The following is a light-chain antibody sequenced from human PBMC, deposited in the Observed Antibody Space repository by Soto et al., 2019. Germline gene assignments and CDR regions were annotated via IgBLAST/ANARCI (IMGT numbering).Light chain of an antibody. CDR1: QGISSY. J-gene: IGKJ3*01. Sequence: DIQLTQSPSFLSASVGDRVTITCRASQGISSYLAWYQQKPGKALKLLIYAASTLQSGVPSRFSGSGSGTEFTLTISSLQPEDFATYYCQKLNSYLFTFGPGTKVDIK. CDR3: QKLNSYLFT. V-gene: IGKV1-9*01. CDR2: AAS.